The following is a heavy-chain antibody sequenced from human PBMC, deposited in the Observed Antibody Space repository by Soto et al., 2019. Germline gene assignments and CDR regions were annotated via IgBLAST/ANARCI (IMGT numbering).Heavy chain of an antibody. D-gene: IGHD3-22*01. CDR1: GFSFSSYW. CDR3: ARERHYYDRSGYQGY. CDR2: IQQDGSET. Sequence: PGGSLRLSCAATGFSFSSYWMSWVRQAPGGGLEWVANIQQDGSETYYVDSVKGRFTVSRDNVNNSVYLQMNSLRVEDTAVYYCARERHYYDRSGYQGYWGQGTVVTVS. V-gene: IGHV3-7*01. J-gene: IGHJ4*02.